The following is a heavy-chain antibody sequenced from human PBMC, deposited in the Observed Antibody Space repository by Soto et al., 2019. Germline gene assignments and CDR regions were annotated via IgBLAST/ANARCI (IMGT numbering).Heavy chain of an antibody. D-gene: IGHD1-1*01. CDR1: GYTFTTYD. CDR3: ARGVDAGVDV. CDR2: MSPNSGAT. J-gene: IGHJ6*02. V-gene: IGHV1-8*01. Sequence: QVQLVQSGAEVTKPGASVKVSCRASGYTFTTYDINWVRQATGQGLEWMGWMSPNSGATGYAQKFQXIVAMXXDTSISTAYMELSNLRSEDTAIYYCARGVDAGVDVWGQGTTVTVSS.